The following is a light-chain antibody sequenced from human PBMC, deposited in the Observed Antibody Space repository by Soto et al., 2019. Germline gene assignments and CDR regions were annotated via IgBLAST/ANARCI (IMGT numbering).Light chain of an antibody. CDR3: CSYAGSSTLYV. V-gene: IGLV2-23*02. CDR1: SSDIGTYNL. J-gene: IGLJ1*01. Sequence: QSGLTQPASVSGSPGQSITMSCTGTSSDIGTYNLVSWYQQHPGKAPKLMIYEVNKRPSGVSDRFSGSKSGNTASLTISGLQAEDEADYYCCSYAGSSTLYVFGTGTKVTVL. CDR2: EVN.